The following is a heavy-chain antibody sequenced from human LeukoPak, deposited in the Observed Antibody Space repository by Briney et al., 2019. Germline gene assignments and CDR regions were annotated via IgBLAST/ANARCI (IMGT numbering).Heavy chain of an antibody. CDR2: MNPNSGNT. V-gene: IGHV1-8*01. CDR1: GYTFTSYD. D-gene: IGHD4-17*01. J-gene: IGHJ4*02. Sequence: ASVKVSCKASGYTFTSYDINWVRQATGQGLEWMGWMNPNSGNTGYAQKFQGRVTMTRNTSINTAYMELSSLRSEDTAVYYCTLNDYGTEGYYFDYWGQGTLVTVSS. CDR3: TLNDYGTEGYYFDY.